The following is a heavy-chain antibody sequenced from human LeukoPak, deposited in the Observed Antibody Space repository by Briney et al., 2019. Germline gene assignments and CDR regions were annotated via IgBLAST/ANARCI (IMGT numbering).Heavy chain of an antibody. D-gene: IGHD2-2*01. CDR2: ISSSGSTI. Sequence: GSLRLSCAASGFTFSSYEMNWVRQAPGKGLEWVSYISSSGSTICYADSVKGRFTISRDNAKNSLYLQMNSLRAEDTAVYYCARVVPAAPFDYWGQGTLVTVSS. CDR3: ARVVPAAPFDY. CDR1: GFTFSSYE. V-gene: IGHV3-48*03. J-gene: IGHJ4*02.